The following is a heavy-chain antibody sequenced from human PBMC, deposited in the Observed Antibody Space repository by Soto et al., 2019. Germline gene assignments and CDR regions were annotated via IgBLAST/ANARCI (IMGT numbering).Heavy chain of an antibody. V-gene: IGHV3-30*18. CDR1: GFTFSSYG. CDR3: AKEKPWFGEQSTFDY. Sequence: QVQLVESGGGVVQPGRSLRLSCAASGFTFSSYGMHWVRQAPGKGLEWVAVISYDGSNKYYADSVKGRFTISRDNSKNTLYLQMNSLRAEDTAVYYCAKEKPWFGEQSTFDYWGQGTLVTVSS. CDR2: ISYDGSNK. J-gene: IGHJ4*02. D-gene: IGHD3-10*01.